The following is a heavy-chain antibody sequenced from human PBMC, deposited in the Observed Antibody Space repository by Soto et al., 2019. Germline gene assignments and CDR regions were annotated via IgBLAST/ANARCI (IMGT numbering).Heavy chain of an antibody. V-gene: IGHV4-31*03. D-gene: IGHD6-13*01. CDR2: MYYSGST. CDR3: AGGYRQSGYSSSWVFDY. J-gene: IGHJ4*02. Sequence: QVQLRESGPGLVKPSQTLSLTCTVSGGSINSGGYYWNWIRQHPGKGLEWIGYMYYSGSTYYNPFIRSRVILSADTSETNFYLKLRSVPAAATAVSFGAGGYRQSGYSSSWVFDYWGQGTLVNVSS. CDR1: GGSINSGGYY.